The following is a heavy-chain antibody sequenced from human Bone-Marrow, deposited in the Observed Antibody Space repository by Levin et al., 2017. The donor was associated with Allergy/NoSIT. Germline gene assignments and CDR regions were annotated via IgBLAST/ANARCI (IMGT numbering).Heavy chain of an antibody. Sequence: TPGGSLRLSCKASGYKFSDHWIGWVRQVPGQGLEWMGTVYPGDSDFRYSPSFRGQVIISSDKSINTAYLQWSNLKASDTAIYYCARLRGDYDGKHFDYWGLGTLVTVSS. CDR1: GYKFSDHW. CDR2: VYPGDSDF. J-gene: IGHJ4*02. D-gene: IGHD4-23*01. CDR3: ARLRGDYDGKHFDY. V-gene: IGHV5-51*01.